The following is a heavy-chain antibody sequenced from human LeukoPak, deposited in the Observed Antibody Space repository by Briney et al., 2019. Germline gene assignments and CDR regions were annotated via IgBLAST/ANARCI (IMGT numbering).Heavy chain of an antibody. CDR1: GGSFTTHY. CDR3: ASDSISINAFDA. Sequence: SETLSLTCTVSGGSFTTHYWSWIRQPPGRGLEWIGYISYIGSTNYNPSLKSRVTISIDTSKNKLSLMLTSVTAADTAVYYCASDSISINAFDAWGQGTMVTVSS. CDR2: ISYIGST. D-gene: IGHD3-10*01. V-gene: IGHV4-59*11. J-gene: IGHJ3*01.